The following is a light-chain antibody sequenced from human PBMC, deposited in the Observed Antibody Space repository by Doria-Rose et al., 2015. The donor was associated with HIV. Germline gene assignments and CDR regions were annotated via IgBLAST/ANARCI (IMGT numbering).Light chain of an antibody. CDR3: QSYDSSLSGSGV. Sequence: QPVLTQPPSVSGAPGQRVTISCTGSSSNIGAGYDVHWYQQLPGTAPKLLIYVNINRPSGVPDRFSGSKPGTSASLAITGLQAEDEADYYCQSYDSSLSGSGVYGGGTKLTVL. CDR2: VNI. V-gene: IGLV1-40*01. J-gene: IGLJ3*02. CDR1: SSNIGAGYD.